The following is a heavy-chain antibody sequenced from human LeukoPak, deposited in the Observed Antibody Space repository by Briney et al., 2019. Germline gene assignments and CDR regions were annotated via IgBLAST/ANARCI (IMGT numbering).Heavy chain of an antibody. Sequence: PSETLSLTCAVYGGSFSGYYWSWIRQPPGKGLEWIGEINHSGSTNYNLSLKSRVTISVDTSKNQFSLKLSSVTAADTAVYYCARGGDSYPYYFDYWGQGTLVTVSS. CDR3: ARGGDSYPYYFDY. CDR1: GGSFSGYY. V-gene: IGHV4-34*01. D-gene: IGHD2-15*01. CDR2: INHSGST. J-gene: IGHJ4*02.